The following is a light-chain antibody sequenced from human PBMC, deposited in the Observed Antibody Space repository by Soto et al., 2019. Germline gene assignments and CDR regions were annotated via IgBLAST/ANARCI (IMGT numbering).Light chain of an antibody. CDR1: QSINNY. CDR2: GAS. V-gene: IGKV1-39*01. CDR3: QQSYNNPRT. J-gene: IGKJ1*01. Sequence: DLRMTQSPSSLSASVGDRVTITCRASQSINNYVNWYQQKPGKAPKLLIYGASSLQSGVPLRFRGSGSGTDFTLTISSLEPDDFATYYCQQSYNNPRTFGQGTKVEIK.